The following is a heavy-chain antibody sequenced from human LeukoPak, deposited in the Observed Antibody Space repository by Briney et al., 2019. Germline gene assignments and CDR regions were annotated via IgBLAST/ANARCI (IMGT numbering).Heavy chain of an antibody. V-gene: IGHV3-21*01. J-gene: IGHJ3*02. CDR2: ISTTIRYI. CDR3: ARMHCTGGGGCSIRMGASHI. CDR1: GFTSSTFD. D-gene: IGHD2-8*02. Sequence: PGGSLRLSCAASGFTSSTFDMNWVRQAPGERLECVLSISTTIRYIYHADPVRGLFTNSRDNARNSLYLQMNSLRAEDTALYYCARMHCTGGGGCSIRMGASHIWGQGTMVTVP.